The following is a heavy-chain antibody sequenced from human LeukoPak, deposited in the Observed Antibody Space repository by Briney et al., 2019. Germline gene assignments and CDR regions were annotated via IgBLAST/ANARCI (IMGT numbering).Heavy chain of an antibody. V-gene: IGHV3-21*01. Sequence: NPGRSLRLSCAASGFTFSSYSMNWVRQAPGKGLEWVSSISSSSSYIYYADSVKGRFTISRDNAKNSLYLQMNSLRAEDTAVYYCARAHSSGFDYWGQGTLVTVSS. CDR1: GFTFSSYS. J-gene: IGHJ4*02. D-gene: IGHD6-19*01. CDR3: ARAHSSGFDY. CDR2: ISSSSSYI.